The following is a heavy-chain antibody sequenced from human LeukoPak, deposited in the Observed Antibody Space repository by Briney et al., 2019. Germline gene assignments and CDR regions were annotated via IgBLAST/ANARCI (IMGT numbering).Heavy chain of an antibody. J-gene: IGHJ3*02. V-gene: IGHV4-59*12. CDR3: ARKNDFEI. CDR2: IFYSGRT. D-gene: IGHD2/OR15-2a*01. CDR1: GGSITSDH. Sequence: PSETLSLTCTVSGGSITSDHWNWIRQPPGKGLEWIGCIFYSGRTYYNPSLKSRVSISVDMSKYQFSLRLTSVTAADTAVYYCARKNDFEIWGQGTLVTVSS.